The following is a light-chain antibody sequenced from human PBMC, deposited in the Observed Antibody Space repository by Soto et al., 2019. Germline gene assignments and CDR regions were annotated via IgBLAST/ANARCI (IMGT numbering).Light chain of an antibody. Sequence: DIQMTQSPSTLYGSVGDRVTITCRASQTISSWLAWYQQKPGKAPKLLIYKAYTLKSGFPSRFSGSGSGTEFSLTISSLQPDDFATYYCQHYNSYSEAFGQGTKVELK. CDR2: KAY. J-gene: IGKJ1*01. CDR3: QHYNSYSEA. CDR1: QTISSW. V-gene: IGKV1-5*03.